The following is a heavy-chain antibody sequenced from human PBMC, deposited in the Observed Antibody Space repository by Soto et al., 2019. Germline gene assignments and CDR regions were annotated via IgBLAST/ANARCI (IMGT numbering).Heavy chain of an antibody. V-gene: IGHV1-46*01. D-gene: IGHD3-22*01. CDR3: ARDSRYDSSGYTLDY. CDR1: GYTFTNYY. Sequence: QVQLVQSGAEVKKPGASVKVSCKASGYTFTNYYMHWVRQAPGQGLEWMGIINPSGGSTTYAQKFQDRVTMTRDTSTSTVYMELSSLRSEDTAVYYCARDSRYDSSGYTLDYWGQGTLVTVSS. J-gene: IGHJ4*02. CDR2: INPSGGST.